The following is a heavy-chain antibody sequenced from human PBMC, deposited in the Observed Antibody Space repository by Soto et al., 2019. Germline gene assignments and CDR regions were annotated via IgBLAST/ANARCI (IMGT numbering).Heavy chain of an antibody. Sequence: QVQLVQSGAEVKKPGSSVKVSCKASGDTDTNYVISWVRQAPGQGLEWMGGIFPKFGTTYSAQKLQDRLTITADESTSAVYMQLSSLRLDDTAVYYCEAEMTFGKLSVVWGQGTTVTVSS. J-gene: IGHJ6*02. V-gene: IGHV1-69*01. CDR1: GDTDTNYV. CDR2: IFPKFGTT. D-gene: IGHD3-16*02. CDR3: EAEMTFGKLSVV.